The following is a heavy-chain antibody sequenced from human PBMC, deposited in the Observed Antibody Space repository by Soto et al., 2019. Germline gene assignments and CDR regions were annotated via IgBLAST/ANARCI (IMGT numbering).Heavy chain of an antibody. V-gene: IGHV3-33*01. J-gene: IGHJ5*02. Sequence: QVQLVESGGGVVQPGRSLRLSCAASGFTFSSYGMHWVRQAPGKGLEWVAVIWYDGSNKYYADSVKGRFTISRDNSKNTLYLQMNSLRAEDTAVYYCARDVAYYDFWSANWFDPWGQGTLVTVSS. D-gene: IGHD3-3*01. CDR1: GFTFSSYG. CDR2: IWYDGSNK. CDR3: ARDVAYYDFWSANWFDP.